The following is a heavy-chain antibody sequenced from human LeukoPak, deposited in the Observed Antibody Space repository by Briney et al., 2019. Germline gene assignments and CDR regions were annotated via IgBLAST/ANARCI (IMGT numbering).Heavy chain of an antibody. CDR2: IYYSGST. J-gene: IGHJ6*02. CDR1: GGSISSYY. V-gene: IGHV4-59*01. Sequence: SETLSLTCTVSGGSISSYYWSWIRQPPGKGLEWIGYIYYSGSTNYNPSLKSRVTISVDTSKNQFSLKLSSVTAADTAVYYCARVRIRPDYYYYGMDVWGQGTTVTVSS. D-gene: IGHD2/OR15-2a*01. CDR3: ARVRIRPDYYYYGMDV.